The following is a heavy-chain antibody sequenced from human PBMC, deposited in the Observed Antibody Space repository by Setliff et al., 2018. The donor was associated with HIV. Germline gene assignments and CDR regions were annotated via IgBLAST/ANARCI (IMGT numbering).Heavy chain of an antibody. CDR2: IKQDGSEK. Sequence: PGGSLRLSCTASGFTFSNYWMNWVRQAPGKGLEWVANIKQDGSEKFYVDSVKGRFTISRDNAKNSLYLQMNSLRAEDTAVYYCTRTYCSSTSCYDDCWGQGTLVTVSS. V-gene: IGHV3-7*01. J-gene: IGHJ4*02. D-gene: IGHD2-2*01. CDR1: GFTFSNYW. CDR3: TRTYCSSTSCYDDC.